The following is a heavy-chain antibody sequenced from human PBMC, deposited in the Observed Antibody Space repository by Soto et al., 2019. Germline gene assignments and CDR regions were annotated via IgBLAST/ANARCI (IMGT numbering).Heavy chain of an antibody. D-gene: IGHD3-22*01. J-gene: IGHJ6*02. Sequence: KESGPVLVNPTETLTLTCTVSGFSLSNARMGVSWIRQPPGKALEWLAHIFSNDEKSYSTSLKSRLTISKDTSKSQVVLTMTNMDPVDTATYYCARMYYYDSSGYGTYYYGMDVWGQGTTVTVSS. CDR2: IFSNDEK. V-gene: IGHV2-26*01. CDR1: GFSLSNARMG. CDR3: ARMYYYDSSGYGTYYYGMDV.